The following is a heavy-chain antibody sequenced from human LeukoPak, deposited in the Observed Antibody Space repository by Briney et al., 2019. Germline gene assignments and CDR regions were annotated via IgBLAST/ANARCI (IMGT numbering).Heavy chain of an antibody. Sequence: SETLSLTCTVSGGSISSYYWSWIRQPPGKGLEWIGYIYYSGSTNYNPSLKSRVTISVDTSKNQFSLKLSSVTAADTAVYYCPRQRVGSSGSFDYWGQGTLVTVSS. CDR1: GGSISSYY. CDR2: IYYSGST. D-gene: IGHD6-19*01. CDR3: PRQRVGSSGSFDY. J-gene: IGHJ4*02. V-gene: IGHV4-59*08.